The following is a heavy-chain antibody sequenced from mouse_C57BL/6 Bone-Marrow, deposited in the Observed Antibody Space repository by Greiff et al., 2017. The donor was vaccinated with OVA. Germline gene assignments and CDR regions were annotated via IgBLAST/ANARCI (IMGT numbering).Heavy chain of an antibody. J-gene: IGHJ1*03. CDR1: GYSITIDY. Sequence: EVKLMESGPGLAKPSHTLSLTCSVTGYSITIDYWHWIRKFPGNKLEYMGYISYSGSTYYNPSLKSRISITRDTSKNQYYLQLNSVTTEDTATYYCANRYDGYWYFDVWGTGTTVTVSS. V-gene: IGHV3-8*01. D-gene: IGHD2-3*01. CDR3: ANRYDGYWYFDV. CDR2: ISYSGST.